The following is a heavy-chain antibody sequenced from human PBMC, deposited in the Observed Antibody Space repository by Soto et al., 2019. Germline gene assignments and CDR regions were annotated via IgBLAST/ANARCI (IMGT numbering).Heavy chain of an antibody. CDR2: IWYDGTKS. Sequence: QVNLVESGGGVVQPGRSLRLSCAVSGFTFDDYGMNWVRQAPGKGLEWVASIWYDGTKSYYGESVEGRFSIARDNSKDTLYLQMNSLRAEDTAVYYCARTNDAYGGAFDFWGRGTTVTVSA. CDR3: ARTNDAYGGAFDF. D-gene: IGHD3-16*01. CDR1: GFTFDDYG. J-gene: IGHJ3*01. V-gene: IGHV3-33*01.